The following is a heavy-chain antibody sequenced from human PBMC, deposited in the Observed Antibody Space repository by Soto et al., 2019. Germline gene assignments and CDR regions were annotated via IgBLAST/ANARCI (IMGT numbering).Heavy chain of an antibody. D-gene: IGHD1-20*01. CDR1: GYSFTSYW. J-gene: IGHJ5*02. CDR2: IYPGDSDT. CDR3: ARRVGITGTEWFDP. V-gene: IGHV5-51*01. Sequence: HGESLKLSGKGSGYSFTSYWIGCVRQMPGKGLEWMGIIYPGDSDTRYSPSFQGQVTISADKSISTAYLQWSSLKASDTAMYYCARRVGITGTEWFDPWGQGTLVTVSS.